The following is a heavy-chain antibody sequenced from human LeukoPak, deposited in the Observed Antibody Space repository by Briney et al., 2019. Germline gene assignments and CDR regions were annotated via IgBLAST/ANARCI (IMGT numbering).Heavy chain of an antibody. CDR1: GYTFRGNY. J-gene: IGHJ4*02. V-gene: IGHV1-2*02. Sequence: ASVKISYKASGYTFRGNYIHWLRQAPGQGLEWMGWIDANNGDTKSAQKFQGRVTMSRDTSISTAYMDLSSLSPDDAAVYYCARDPSSVTLYFFDYWGQGTLVTVSS. CDR2: IDANNGDT. CDR3: ARDPSSVTLYFFDY. D-gene: IGHD4-11*01.